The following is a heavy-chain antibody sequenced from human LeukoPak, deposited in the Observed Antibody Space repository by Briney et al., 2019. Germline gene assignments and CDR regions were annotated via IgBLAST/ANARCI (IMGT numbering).Heavy chain of an antibody. V-gene: IGHV3-66*01. CDR3: ASMGLGDDILTGYTDY. D-gene: IGHD3-9*01. J-gene: IGHJ4*02. CDR2: IYSGGST. CDR1: GFTVSSNY. Sequence: GGSLRLSCAASGFTVSSNYMSWVRQAPGKGLEWVSVIYSGGSTYYADSVKGRFTISRDNSKNTLYPQMNSLRAEDTAVYYCASMGLGDDILTGYTDYWGQGTLVTVSS.